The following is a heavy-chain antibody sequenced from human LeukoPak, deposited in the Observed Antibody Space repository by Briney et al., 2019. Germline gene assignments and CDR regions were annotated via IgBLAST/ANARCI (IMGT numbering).Heavy chain of an antibody. Sequence: SETLSLTCTVSGGSISNYYWSWIRQPPGKGLEWIGYIYYSGTTNYNPSLKRRVTISVDTSKNQFSLKLNSVTAADTAVYYCARGVYIAAAQYGYWGQGTLVTVSS. CDR1: GGSISNYY. D-gene: IGHD6-13*01. CDR3: ARGVYIAAAQYGY. V-gene: IGHV4-59*01. J-gene: IGHJ4*02. CDR2: IYYSGTT.